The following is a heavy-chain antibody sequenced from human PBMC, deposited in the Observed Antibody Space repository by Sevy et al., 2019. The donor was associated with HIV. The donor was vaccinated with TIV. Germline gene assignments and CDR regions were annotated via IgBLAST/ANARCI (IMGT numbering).Heavy chain of an antibody. CDR3: ARDAMLYVRYCFDY. J-gene: IGHJ4*02. D-gene: IGHD2-8*01. Sequence: GGSLRLSCSASGFTFTNYSMHWVRQAPGKGLEWVAVVSYHGTDKYYADSVKGRLTRSRDDSSNTLYLQMNSLRPEDTAIYDFARDAMLYVRYCFDYWGQGTLVTVSS. CDR2: VSYHGTDK. V-gene: IGHV3-30*01. CDR1: GFTFTNYS.